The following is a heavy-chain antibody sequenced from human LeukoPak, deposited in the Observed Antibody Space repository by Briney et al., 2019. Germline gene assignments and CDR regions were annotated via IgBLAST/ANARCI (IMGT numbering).Heavy chain of an antibody. V-gene: IGHV3-74*01. CDR2: ISPDGTTT. CDR1: GFTFSSYW. J-gene: IGHJ4*02. CDR3: AREHRNVGATIDW. Sequence: GGSRRLSCAASGFTFSSYWMHWVRQVPGKGPVWVSRISPDGTTTSYADSVKGRFTISRDNAKSTLYLQANSLRAEDTAVYYCAREHRNVGATIDWWGQGTLVTVSS. D-gene: IGHD1-26*01.